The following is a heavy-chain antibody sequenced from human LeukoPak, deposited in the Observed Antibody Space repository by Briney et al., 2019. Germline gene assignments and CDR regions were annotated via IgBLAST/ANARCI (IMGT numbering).Heavy chain of an antibody. D-gene: IGHD3-10*01. CDR1: GFTFSIYG. CDR2: ISSIGGDI. CDR3: ATDDRDYYYYYMDV. V-gene: IGHV3-21*01. Sequence: PGGSLRLPCAASGFTFSIYGMNWVRQAPGKGLEWVSSISSIGGDIYYADSVRGRFTTSRDNAKNSLYLQLNRLRAEDTAVYFCATDDRDYYYYYMDVWGKGTTLTVSS. J-gene: IGHJ6*03.